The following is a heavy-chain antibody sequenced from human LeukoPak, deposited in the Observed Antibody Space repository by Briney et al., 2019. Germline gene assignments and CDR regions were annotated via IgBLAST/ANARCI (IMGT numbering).Heavy chain of an antibody. D-gene: IGHD6-6*01. Sequence: GGSLRLSCAASGFTFSDYNMNWVRQSPEKGLEWVSSITSGTTYIYYADSVRGRFTLSRDNAKNSLYLQMNSLRAEDTAVYYCGRWPYSSSYYFDYWGQGTLVTVSS. CDR2: ITSGTTYI. CDR1: GFTFSDYN. J-gene: IGHJ4*02. CDR3: GRWPYSSSYYFDY. V-gene: IGHV3-21*01.